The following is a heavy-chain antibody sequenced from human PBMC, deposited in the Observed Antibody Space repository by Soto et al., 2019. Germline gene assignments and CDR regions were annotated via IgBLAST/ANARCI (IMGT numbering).Heavy chain of an antibody. CDR2: VNNDGSGT. J-gene: IGHJ3*02. Sequence: EVQVVESGGGLVQPGGSLRLSCAASGFTFNKYWMHWVRQAPGKGLVWVSRVNNDGSGTIYADSVKGRFTISRDNAKNTVYLEMNSLRAEDTALYFCTRGGFMQAFDMWGQGTTVTVSS. CDR1: GFTFNKYW. D-gene: IGHD2-8*01. V-gene: IGHV3-74*01. CDR3: TRGGFMQAFDM.